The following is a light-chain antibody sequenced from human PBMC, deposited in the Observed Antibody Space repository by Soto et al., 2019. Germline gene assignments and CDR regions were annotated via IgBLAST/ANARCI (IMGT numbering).Light chain of an antibody. Sequence: DIPMTQSPSSLSAYVGDRVTIPCRASQTISNYLNWYQQQPGKAPKLLIYAASTLQSGVPSRFSGSGSGTDFTLTISSLQPEDFATYYCQQLNSYPLTFGQGTRLEIK. CDR2: AAS. CDR3: QQLNSYPLT. CDR1: QTISNY. J-gene: IGKJ5*01. V-gene: IGKV1-39*01.